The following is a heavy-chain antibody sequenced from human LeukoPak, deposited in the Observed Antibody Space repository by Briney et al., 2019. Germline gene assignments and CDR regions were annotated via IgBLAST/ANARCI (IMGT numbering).Heavy chain of an antibody. D-gene: IGHD6-13*01. V-gene: IGHV3-23*01. CDR2: FVRGST. Sequence: GGSLRLSCAASGFTLSSYPMNWVRQAPGKGLEWVSTFVRGSTYYADTVQGRFTISRDSSKNTLYLQMNSPRADDTALCFCTRAAPYGTSWYGKNDYWGQGTLVAVSS. CDR1: GFTLSSYP. CDR3: TRAAPYGTSWYGKNDY. J-gene: IGHJ4*02.